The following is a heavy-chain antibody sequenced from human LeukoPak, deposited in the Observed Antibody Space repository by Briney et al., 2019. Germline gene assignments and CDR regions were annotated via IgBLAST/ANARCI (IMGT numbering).Heavy chain of an antibody. CDR3: VRSGYYTYQYYYMDV. CDR1: GFTFSNYW. CDR2: ISTDGSST. D-gene: IGHD3-3*01. Sequence: GGSLRLSCAASGFTFSNYWMHWVRQAPGKGLVWVSRISTDGSSTTYADSVKGRFTISRDNAKNTLYLEMNSLRAEDTAVYYCVRSGYYTYQYYYMDVWGKGTTVTVSS. V-gene: IGHV3-74*03. J-gene: IGHJ6*03.